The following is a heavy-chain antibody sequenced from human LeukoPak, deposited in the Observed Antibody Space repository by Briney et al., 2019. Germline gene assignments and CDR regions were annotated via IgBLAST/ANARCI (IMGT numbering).Heavy chain of an antibody. CDR3: AREYLMTTVTTAHYYYYMDV. CDR2: IYYSGST. V-gene: IGHV4-59*01. CDR1: GGSISSYY. D-gene: IGHD4-17*01. J-gene: IGHJ6*03. Sequence: SETLSLTCTVSGGSISSYYWSWIRQPPGKGLEWIGYIYYSGSTNYNPSLKSRVTISVDTSKNQFSLKLSSVTAADTAVYYCAREYLMTTVTTAHYYYYMDVWGKGTTVTVSS.